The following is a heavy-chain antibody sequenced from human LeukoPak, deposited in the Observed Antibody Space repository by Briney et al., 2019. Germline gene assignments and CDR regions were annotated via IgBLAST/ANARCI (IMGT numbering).Heavy chain of an antibody. CDR2: INLSGSST. V-gene: IGHV1-46*01. Sequence: ASVKVSCKASGYTFTSYYIHWVRQAPGQGLEWMAIINLSGSSTNYAQKFQGRVTMTRDTSTSTVHMELSSLRSEDTAVYYCARDGSPMTTVTTLRSNYLDYWGQGTLVTVSS. D-gene: IGHD4-17*01. CDR3: ARDGSPMTTVTTLRSNYLDY. CDR1: GYTFTSYY. J-gene: IGHJ4*02.